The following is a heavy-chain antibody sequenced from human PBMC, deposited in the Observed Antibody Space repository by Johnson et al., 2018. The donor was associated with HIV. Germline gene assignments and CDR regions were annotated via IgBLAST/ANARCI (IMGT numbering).Heavy chain of an antibody. D-gene: IGHD2-8*02. CDR1: GFTFSSYA. V-gene: IGHV3-30*04. CDR2: ISYDGTNE. CDR3: ARTGVLGAFDI. Sequence: QVQLVESGGGVVQPGRSLRLSCAASGFTFSSYAMHWVRQAPGKGLEWVAVISYDGTNEFYADSVKGRFTVSRDSSKNTLFLQMNSLRAGDTAVYYCARTGVLGAFDIWGQGTMVTVSS. J-gene: IGHJ3*02.